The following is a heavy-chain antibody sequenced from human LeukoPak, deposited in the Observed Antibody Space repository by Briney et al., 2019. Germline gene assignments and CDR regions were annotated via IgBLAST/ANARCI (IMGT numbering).Heavy chain of an antibody. CDR3: AKDFPHYYEVPHGMDV. D-gene: IGHD3-22*01. V-gene: IGHV3-48*04. J-gene: IGHJ6*02. Sequence: PGGSLRLSCAASGFTFSDYPMNWVRQAPGKGLEWIAYISVRAATIYYGDSVEGRFTISRDDAKNSLYLQMNGLRVEDTAIYYCAKDFPHYYEVPHGMDVWGQGTTVTV. CDR1: GFTFSDYP. CDR2: ISVRAATI.